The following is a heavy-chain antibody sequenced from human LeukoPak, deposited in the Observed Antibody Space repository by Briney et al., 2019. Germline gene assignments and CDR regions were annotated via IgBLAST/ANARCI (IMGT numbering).Heavy chain of an antibody. J-gene: IGHJ6*02. Sequence: GGSLRLSCAASGFTFSSYAMSWVRQAPGKGLEWVSAISGSGGSTCYADSVKGRFTISRDNSKNTLYLQMNSLRAEDTAVYYCAKSIVVAMGYYYGMDVWGQGTTVTVSS. V-gene: IGHV3-23*01. D-gene: IGHD2-2*01. CDR2: ISGSGGST. CDR3: AKSIVVAMGYYYGMDV. CDR1: GFTFSSYA.